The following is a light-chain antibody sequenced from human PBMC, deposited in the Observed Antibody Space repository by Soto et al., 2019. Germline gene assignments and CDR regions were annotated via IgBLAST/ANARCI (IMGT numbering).Light chain of an antibody. Sequence: QSVLTQPASVSGSPGQSITISCTGTSSDVGGYNYVSWYQQHPGKAPKLMIYDVSNRPSGVSNRFSGSKSGNTASLTISGLQAEDEADYYCSSYTSSSTKVFGEGPSSPS. CDR2: DVS. J-gene: IGLJ2*01. CDR3: SSYTSSSTKV. CDR1: SSDVGGYNY. V-gene: IGLV2-14*01.